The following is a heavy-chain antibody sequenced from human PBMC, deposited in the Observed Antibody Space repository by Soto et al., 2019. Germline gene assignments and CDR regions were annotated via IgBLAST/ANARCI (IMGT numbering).Heavy chain of an antibody. CDR1: GGSISSSNW. V-gene: IGHV4-4*02. D-gene: IGHD3-22*01. CDR3: ARTRSYYYDSSGYPLYDV. J-gene: IGHJ6*02. CDR2: IYHSGST. Sequence: PSETLSLTCAVSGGSISSSNWWSWVRQPPGKGLEWIGEIYHSGSTNYNPSLKSRVTISVDKSKNQFSLKLSSVTAADTAVYYCARTRSYYYDSSGYPLYDVWGQGTTVTVSS.